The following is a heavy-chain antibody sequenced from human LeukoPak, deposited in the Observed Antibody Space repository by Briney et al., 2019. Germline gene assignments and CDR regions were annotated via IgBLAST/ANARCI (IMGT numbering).Heavy chain of an antibody. Sequence: ASVKVSFKASGGTFNSYAISWVRQAPGQGREWMGGSIPVFETTNYAQKFQGRVTITADEFTSTVYMELSSLTSEDTAVYYCAASSDDDSSNDYWGQGTLVTVSS. CDR2: SIPVFETT. CDR3: AASSDDDSSNDY. J-gene: IGHJ4*02. CDR1: GGTFNSYA. V-gene: IGHV1-69*13. D-gene: IGHD6-19*01.